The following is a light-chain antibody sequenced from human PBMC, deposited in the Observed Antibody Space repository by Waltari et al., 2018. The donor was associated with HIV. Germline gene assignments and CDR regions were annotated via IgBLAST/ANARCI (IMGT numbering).Light chain of an antibody. V-gene: IGLV3-1*01. CDR2: QDS. J-gene: IGLJ2*01. CDR3: QAWDRSVV. CDR1: QLGVQF. Sequence: SYELTQPPSVSVSPGQTASITCSGDQLGVQFVCWYQQRPGQPPVLVMYQDSKRPSGIPERFSGSNSGNTATLTITGTQSMDEAYYYCQAWDRSVVFGGGTKLTVL.